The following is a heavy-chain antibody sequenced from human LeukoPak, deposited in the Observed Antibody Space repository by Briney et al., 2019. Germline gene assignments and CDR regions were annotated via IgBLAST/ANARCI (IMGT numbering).Heavy chain of an antibody. D-gene: IGHD3-3*01. Sequence: GGSPRLSCAVSGFTFSSYSMNWVRQAPGKGLEWVSSISSSSSYIYYADSVKGRFTISRDNAKNSLYLQMNSLRAEDTAVYYCARDKYDFWSGYYSNWFDPWGQGTLVTVSS. CDR1: GFTFSSYS. J-gene: IGHJ5*02. V-gene: IGHV3-21*01. CDR2: ISSSSSYI. CDR3: ARDKYDFWSGYYSNWFDP.